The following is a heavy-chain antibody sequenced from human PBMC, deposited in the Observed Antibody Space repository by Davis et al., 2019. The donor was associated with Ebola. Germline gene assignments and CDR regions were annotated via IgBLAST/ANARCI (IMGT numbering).Heavy chain of an antibody. D-gene: IGHD2-8*02. Sequence: ESLKLSCKYSGNSFTSHWIGWVRQLPGKGLDWMGIIYTGDSDTRYSPSFRGQVTISADKSMKTAFLQWSSLKASDSGMYYCASLRRTITGMDDGFDILGQGTMVTVSS. J-gene: IGHJ3*02. CDR1: GNSFTSHW. CDR2: IYTGDSDT. V-gene: IGHV5-51*01. CDR3: ASLRRTITGMDDGFDI.